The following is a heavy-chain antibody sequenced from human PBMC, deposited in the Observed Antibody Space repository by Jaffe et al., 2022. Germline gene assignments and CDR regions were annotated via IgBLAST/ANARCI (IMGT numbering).Heavy chain of an antibody. CDR1: GGSIRSGSYY. V-gene: IGHV4-61*02. CDR3: ARGHGGNYLVSWDYFDY. D-gene: IGHD1-26*01. Sequence: QVQLQESGPGLVKPSQTLSLTCTVSGGSIRSGSYYWSWIRQPAGKGLEWIGRIYTSGSTNYNPSLKSRVTISLDTSKNQFSLKLSSVTAADTAVYYCARGHGGNYLVSWDYFDYWGQGTLVTVSS. CDR2: IYTSGST. J-gene: IGHJ4*02.